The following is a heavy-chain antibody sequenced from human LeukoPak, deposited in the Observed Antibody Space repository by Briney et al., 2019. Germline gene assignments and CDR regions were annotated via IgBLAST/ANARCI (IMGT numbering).Heavy chain of an antibody. Sequence: PGGSLRLSCAASGFTFSRYAMSWVRQAPGKGLEWVSGISGSGVSTYYADSVKGRFTFSRDNSKNTLYLQINSLSADDTAVYYCAKGLNAGDYTYFDYWGQGTLVTVSS. J-gene: IGHJ4*02. CDR2: ISGSGVST. D-gene: IGHD4-11*01. CDR1: GFTFSRYA. V-gene: IGHV3-23*01. CDR3: AKGLNAGDYTYFDY.